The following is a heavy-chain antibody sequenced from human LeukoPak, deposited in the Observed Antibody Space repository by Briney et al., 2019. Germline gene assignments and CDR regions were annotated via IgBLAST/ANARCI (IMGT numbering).Heavy chain of an antibody. V-gene: IGHV3-30*18. J-gene: IGHJ4*02. CDR1: GITFSKYG. CDR2: ISFDGSNK. CDR3: AKGQHFDY. Sequence: GGSLRLSCAASGITFSKYGMGWVRQAPGKGLEWVTVISFDGSNKYYADSVRGRFTISRDNSKNTVYLQMNSLRAEDTAVYYCAKGQHFDYWGQGTLVTVSS.